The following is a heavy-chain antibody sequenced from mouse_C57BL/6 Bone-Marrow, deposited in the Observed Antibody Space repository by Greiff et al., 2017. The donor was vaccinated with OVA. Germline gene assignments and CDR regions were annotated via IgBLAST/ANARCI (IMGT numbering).Heavy chain of an antibody. CDR3: ARSGVYYDYDSFDY. CDR2: IYPGSGST. CDR1: GYTFTSYW. D-gene: IGHD2-4*01. Sequence: QVQLQQPGAELVKPGASVKMSCKASGYTFTSYWLTWVKQRPGQGLEWIGDIYPGSGSTNYNEKFKSKATLTVDTSSSTAYMQLSSLTSEDSAVYYCARSGVYYDYDSFDYWGQGTTLTVSS. J-gene: IGHJ2*01. V-gene: IGHV1-55*01.